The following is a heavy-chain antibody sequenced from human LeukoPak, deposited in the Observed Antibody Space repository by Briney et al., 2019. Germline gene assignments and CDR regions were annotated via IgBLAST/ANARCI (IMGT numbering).Heavy chain of an antibody. Sequence: GASVKVSCKASGYTFTGYYMHWVRQAPGQGLEWMGWINPNSGGTNYAQKFQGRVTMTRDTSISTAYMELSSLRSEDTAVYYCARAYRPSIAAAGPFDYWGQGTLVTVSS. CDR2: INPNSGGT. CDR3: ARAYRPSIAAAGPFDY. J-gene: IGHJ4*02. CDR1: GYTFTGYY. V-gene: IGHV1-2*02. D-gene: IGHD6-13*01.